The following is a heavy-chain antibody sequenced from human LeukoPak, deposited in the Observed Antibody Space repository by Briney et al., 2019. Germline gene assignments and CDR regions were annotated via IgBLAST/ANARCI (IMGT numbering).Heavy chain of an antibody. D-gene: IGHD2-8*01. CDR3: ARDPVHYYYGMDV. CDR1: GGTFSSYA. V-gene: IGHV1-69*01. Sequence: ASVKVSCKASGGTFSSYAISWVRQAPGQGLEWMGGIIPIFGTANYAQKFQGRVTITADESTSTAYMELSSLRSEDTAVYYCARDPVHYYYGMDVWGQGTTVTVSS. J-gene: IGHJ6*02. CDR2: IIPIFGTA.